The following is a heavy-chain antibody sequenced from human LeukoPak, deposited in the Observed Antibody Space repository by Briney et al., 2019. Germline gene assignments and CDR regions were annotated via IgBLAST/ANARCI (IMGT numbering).Heavy chain of an antibody. CDR3: VKGFHFDW. CDR2: ISGSGTGT. CDR1: GFGFSTHD. J-gene: IGHJ4*02. Sequence: GGSLRLSCAASGFGFSTHDMSWGRQVPGKGPGWVSSISGSGTGTYYTDSVKGRFTISRDTSKNTLYLQMDNLRVEDTAVYYCVKGFHFDWWGQGTLVIVSS. V-gene: IGHV3-23*01.